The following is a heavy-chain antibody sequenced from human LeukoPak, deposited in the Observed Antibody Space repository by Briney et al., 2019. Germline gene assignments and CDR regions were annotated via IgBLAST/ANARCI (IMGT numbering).Heavy chain of an antibody. V-gene: IGHV3-21*01. CDR3: ARDLLHGRLDY. CDR1: GFTVSSTY. J-gene: IGHJ4*02. D-gene: IGHD2-15*01. Sequence: GGSLRLSCIDSGFTVSSTYMSWVRQAPGKGLEWVSSISSISSYIYYADSVKGRFTISRDNAKNSLYLQMNSLRAEDTAVYYCARDLLHGRLDYWGQGTLVTVSS. CDR2: ISSISSYI.